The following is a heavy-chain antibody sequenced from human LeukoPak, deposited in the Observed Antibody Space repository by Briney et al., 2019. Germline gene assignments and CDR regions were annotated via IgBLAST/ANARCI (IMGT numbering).Heavy chain of an antibody. CDR3: ASALRNGFYDILTGRTLQTSNNWFDP. J-gene: IGHJ5*02. Sequence: NPSQTLSLTCTVSGGSISSGSYYWSWVRQPAGKGLEWIGRIYTSGSTNYNPSLKSRVTISVDTSKNQFSLKLSSVTAADTAVYYCASALRNGFYDILTGRTLQTSNNWFDPWGQGTLVTVSS. D-gene: IGHD3-9*01. CDR1: GGSISSGSYY. CDR2: IYTSGST. V-gene: IGHV4-61*02.